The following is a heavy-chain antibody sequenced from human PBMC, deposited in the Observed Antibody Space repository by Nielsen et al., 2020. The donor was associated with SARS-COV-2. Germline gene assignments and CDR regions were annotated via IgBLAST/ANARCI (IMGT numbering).Heavy chain of an antibody. D-gene: IGHD3-22*01. Sequence: ASVKVSCKASGYTFTSYAMNWVRQAPGQRLEWMGWINTNTGNPTYAQGFTGRFVFSLDTSVSTAYLQISSPKAEDTAVYYCARERVGDSSGYSQVDYWGQGTLVTVSS. CDR3: ARERVGDSSGYSQVDY. CDR1: GYTFTSYA. CDR2: INTNTGNP. J-gene: IGHJ4*02. V-gene: IGHV7-4-1*02.